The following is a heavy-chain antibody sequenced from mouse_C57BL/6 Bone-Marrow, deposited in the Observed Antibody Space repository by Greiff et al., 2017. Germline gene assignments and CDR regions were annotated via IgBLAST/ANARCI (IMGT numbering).Heavy chain of an antibody. CDR1: GFNIKDYY. CDR3: ARSSYDPEVYFDY. CDR2: IDPEDGET. D-gene: IGHD2-12*01. Sequence: DVKLVESGAELVKPGASVKLSCTASGFNIKDYYMHWVKQRTEQGLEWIGRIDPEDGETKYAPKFQGKATITADTSSNTAYLQLSSLTSEDTAVYYCARSSYDPEVYFDYWGQGTTLTVSS. V-gene: IGHV14-2*01. J-gene: IGHJ2*01.